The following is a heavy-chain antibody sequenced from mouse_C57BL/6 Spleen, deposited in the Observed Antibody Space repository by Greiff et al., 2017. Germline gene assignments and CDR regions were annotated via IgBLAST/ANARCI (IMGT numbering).Heavy chain of an antibody. CDR3: ARSEGYGPDGDY. CDR1: GYSFTGYY. V-gene: IGHV1-43*01. CDR2: INPSTGGT. D-gene: IGHD1-1*02. J-gene: IGHJ2*01. Sequence: EVQLQQSGPELVKPGASVKISCKASGYSFTGYYMPWVKQSSEKSLEWIGEINPSTGGTSYNQKFKGKATLTVEKSSSTAYMQLKSLTSEESAVDYCARSEGYGPDGDYWGKGTTLTVAS.